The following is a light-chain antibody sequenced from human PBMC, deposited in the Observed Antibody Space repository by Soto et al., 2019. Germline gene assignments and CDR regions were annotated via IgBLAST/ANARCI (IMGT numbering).Light chain of an antibody. J-gene: IGKJ2*01. Sequence: EVVLTQSPATLSLSPGDRATLSCRASQTISNYLAWYQQKLGQAPRLLIYDASNRATGIPARFSGSGSGTDFTLTISSLEPEDFAVYYCQQRIDWPSFGQGTKLEIK. CDR1: QTISNY. CDR2: DAS. V-gene: IGKV3-11*01. CDR3: QQRIDWPS.